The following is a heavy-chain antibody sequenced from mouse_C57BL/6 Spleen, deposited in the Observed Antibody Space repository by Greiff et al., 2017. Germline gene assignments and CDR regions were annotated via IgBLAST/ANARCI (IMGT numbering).Heavy chain of an antibody. V-gene: IGHV1-18*01. CDR1: GYTFTDYN. Sequence: VQLQQSGPELVKPGASVKIPCKASGYTFTDYNMDWVKQSHGKSLEWIGDINPNNGGTFYNQKFKGKATLTVDKSSSTAYMELRSLTSEDTAVYYCARDGSSYSFAYWGQGTLVTVSA. J-gene: IGHJ3*01. CDR3: ARDGSSYSFAY. D-gene: IGHD1-1*01. CDR2: INPNNGGT.